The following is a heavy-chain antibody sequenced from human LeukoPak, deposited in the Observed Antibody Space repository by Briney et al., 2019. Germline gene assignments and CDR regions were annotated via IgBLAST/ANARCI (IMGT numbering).Heavy chain of an antibody. CDR2: ISSSGSAI. J-gene: IGHJ4*02. D-gene: IGHD6-13*01. V-gene: IGHV3-11*04. CDR1: GFTFSDYY. Sequence: KPGGSLRLSCAASGFTFSDYYMSWIRQAPGKGLEWVSYISSSGSAIYYADSVKGRFTISRDNAKNSLYLQKNSLRAEDTAVYYCASIAAAGTLFDYWGQGTLVTVSS. CDR3: ASIAAAGTLFDY.